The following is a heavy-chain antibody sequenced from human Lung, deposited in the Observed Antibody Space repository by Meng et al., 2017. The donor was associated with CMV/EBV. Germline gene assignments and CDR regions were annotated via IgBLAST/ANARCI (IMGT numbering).Heavy chain of an antibody. Sequence: ASVXVSXKASGYIFSNYYVHWVRQAPGQGLEWMGWINAKSSSTNYAQKLQGRVTLTRDTSISTTYMDLSSLTSDVTAVYSGARDRRSSTDLYYGLDVWGQGXTVTVSS. CDR3: ARDRRSSTDLYYGLDV. CDR1: GYIFSNYY. J-gene: IGHJ6*01. V-gene: IGHV1-2*02. CDR2: INAKSSST. D-gene: IGHD2-2*01.